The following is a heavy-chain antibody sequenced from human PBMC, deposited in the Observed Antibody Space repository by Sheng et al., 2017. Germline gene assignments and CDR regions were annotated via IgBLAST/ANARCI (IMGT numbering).Heavy chain of an antibody. CDR2: IYTSGST. V-gene: IGHV4-4*07. Sequence: QVQLQESGPGLVKPSETLSLTCTVSGGSISSYYWSWIRQPAGKGLEWIGRIYTSGSTNYNHSLKSRVTMSVDTSKNQFSLKLSSVTAADTAVYYCARDGDGWSRRDFDYWGQGTLVTASS. CDR1: GGSISSYY. D-gene: IGHD6-19*01. J-gene: IGHJ4*02. CDR3: ARDGDGWSRRDFDY.